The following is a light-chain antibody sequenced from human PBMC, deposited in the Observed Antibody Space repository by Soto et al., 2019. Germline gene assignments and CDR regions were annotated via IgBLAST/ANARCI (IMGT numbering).Light chain of an antibody. CDR2: EVN. CDR3: SSYSDSDTKV. J-gene: IGLJ1*01. CDR1: SSDVGAYIY. Sequence: LAQPASVSGSPGQSITISCGGTSSDVGAYIYVSWYQQYPGKAPKLIIYEVNNRPSGVSGRFSGSKSDTTAYLTISGLQAEDEADYYCSSYSDSDTKVFGTGTKVTVL. V-gene: IGLV2-14*03.